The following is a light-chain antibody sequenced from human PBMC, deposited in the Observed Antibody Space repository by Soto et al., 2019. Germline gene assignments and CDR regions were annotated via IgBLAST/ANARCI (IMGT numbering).Light chain of an antibody. Sequence: EIVLTQSPATLSLSPGERATLSCRASQSVSSYLAWYQQKPGQAPRLLIYDASNRATGIPARFSGRGSRTDFTLTISRLEPEDFAVYYCQQRSNWPITFGQGTRLEIK. CDR3: QQRSNWPIT. CDR2: DAS. CDR1: QSVSSY. J-gene: IGKJ5*01. V-gene: IGKV3-11*01.